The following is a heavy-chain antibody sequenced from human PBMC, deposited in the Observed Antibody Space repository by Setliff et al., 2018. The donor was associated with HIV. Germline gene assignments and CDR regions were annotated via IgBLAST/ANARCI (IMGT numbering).Heavy chain of an antibody. CDR3: AKVRSSSWYDYLDY. CDR1: RFTFSSYS. CDR2: ISTSSSTI. J-gene: IGHJ4*02. Sequence: GSLRLSCAASRFTFSSYSMHWVRQAPGKGLEWVSYISTSSSTIYYADSVKGRFTISRDNAKNSLYLQVNSLRAEDTALYCCAKVRSSSWYDYLDYWGQGTLVTVSS. D-gene: IGHD6-13*01. V-gene: IGHV3-48*04.